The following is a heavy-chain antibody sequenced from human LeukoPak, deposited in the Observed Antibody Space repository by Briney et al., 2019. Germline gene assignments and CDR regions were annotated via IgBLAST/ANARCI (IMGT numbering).Heavy chain of an antibody. D-gene: IGHD2-2*01. CDR2: ISYDGSNK. CDR3: TRDSLRCSSTTCYREEY. CDR1: GFTFSSYA. Sequence: GGSVRLSCAASGFTFSSYAMHWVRQAPGKGLEWVAVISYDGSNKYYADSVKGRFTISRDNYKNTLYLQMDRLRAEDTAFYYCTRDSLRCSSTTCYREEYWGQGTLVTVSS. J-gene: IGHJ4*02. V-gene: IGHV3-30*14.